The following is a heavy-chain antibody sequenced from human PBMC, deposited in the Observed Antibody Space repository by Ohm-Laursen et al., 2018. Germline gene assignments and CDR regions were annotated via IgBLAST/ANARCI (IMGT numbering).Heavy chain of an antibody. CDR3: AKDFGNWPTSSWYGGFDY. D-gene: IGHD6-13*01. V-gene: IGHV3-30*18. Sequence: SLRLSCAASGFTFSSYGMHWVRQAPGKGLEWVAVISYDGSNKYYADSVKGRFTISRDNSKNTLYLQMNSLRAEDTAVYYCAKDFGNWPTSSWYGGFDYWGQGTLVTVSS. CDR1: GFTFSSYG. J-gene: IGHJ4*02. CDR2: ISYDGSNK.